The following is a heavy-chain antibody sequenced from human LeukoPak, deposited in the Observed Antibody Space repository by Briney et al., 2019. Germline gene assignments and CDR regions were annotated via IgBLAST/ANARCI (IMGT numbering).Heavy chain of an antibody. CDR2: ISGSGDST. Sequence: PGGSLRLSCAASGFTFSSYAMSWVRQAPGKGLEWVSAISGSGDSTYYADSVKGRFTISRDNSKNTLYLQMNSLRAEDTAVYYCAKDRVATTLFDYWGQGTLVTVSS. D-gene: IGHD5-12*01. CDR3: AKDRVATTLFDY. J-gene: IGHJ4*02. CDR1: GFTFSSYA. V-gene: IGHV3-23*01.